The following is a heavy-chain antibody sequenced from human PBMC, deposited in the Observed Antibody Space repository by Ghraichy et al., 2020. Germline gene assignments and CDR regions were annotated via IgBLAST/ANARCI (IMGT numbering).Heavy chain of an antibody. CDR1: GFTFSSYG. CDR3: AKEEGFGELSPPDYGMDV. D-gene: IGHD3-10*01. CDR2: IRYDGSNK. V-gene: IGHV3-30*02. Sequence: GESLNISCAASGFTFSSYGMHWVRQAPGKGLEWVAFIRYDGSNKYYADSVKGRFTISRDNSKNTLYLQMNSLRAEDTAVYYCAKEEGFGELSPPDYGMDVWGQGTTVTVSS. J-gene: IGHJ6*02.